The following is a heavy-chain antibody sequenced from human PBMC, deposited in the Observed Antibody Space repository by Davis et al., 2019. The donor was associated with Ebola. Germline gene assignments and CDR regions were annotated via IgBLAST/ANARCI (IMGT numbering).Heavy chain of an antibody. Sequence: MPGGSLRLSCTVSGGSISSYYWTWIRQPPGKGLEWIGYIYYSGGTNYNPSLKSRVTISVDTSKNQFSLNLNSVTAADTAVYYCAIGAAPVDFWGQGALVTVSS. J-gene: IGHJ4*02. V-gene: IGHV4-59*08. CDR2: IYYSGGT. CDR3: AIGAAPVDF. CDR1: GGSISSYY. D-gene: IGHD4-17*01.